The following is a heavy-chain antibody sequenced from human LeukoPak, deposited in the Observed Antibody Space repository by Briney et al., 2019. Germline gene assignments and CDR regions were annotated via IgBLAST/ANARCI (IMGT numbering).Heavy chain of an antibody. J-gene: IGHJ3*02. CDR2: ISGSGGST. V-gene: IGHV3-23*01. D-gene: IGHD1-26*01. CDR1: GFTFSSYA. CDR3: ARYSGSFLREDAFDI. Sequence: GGSLRLSCAASGFTFSSYAMSWVRQAPGKGLEWASAISGSGGSTYYADSVKGRFTISRDNSKNTLYLQMNSLRAEDTAVYYCARYSGSFLREDAFDIWGQGTMVTVSS.